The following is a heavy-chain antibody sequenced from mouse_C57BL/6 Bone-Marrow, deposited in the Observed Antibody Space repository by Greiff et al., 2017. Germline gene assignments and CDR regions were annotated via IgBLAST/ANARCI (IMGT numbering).Heavy chain of an antibody. J-gene: IGHJ2*01. CDR3: TTEVKDY. CDR2: IDPENGDT. Sequence: EVQLQESGAELVRPGASVKLSCTASGFNIKDDYMHWVKQRPEPGLEWIGWIDPENGDTEYASKFQGKATITADTSSNTAYLQLSSLTSEDTAVYYCTTEVKDYWGQGTTLTVSS. V-gene: IGHV14-4*01. CDR1: GFNIKDDY. D-gene: IGHD2-2*01.